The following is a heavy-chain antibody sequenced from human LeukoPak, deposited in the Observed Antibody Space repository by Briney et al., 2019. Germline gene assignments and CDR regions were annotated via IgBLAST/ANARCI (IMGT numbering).Heavy chain of an antibody. J-gene: IGHJ4*02. V-gene: IGHV3-74*01. D-gene: IGHD2/OR15-2a*01. Sequence: GGSLRLSCAASGFSFSDTWMHWVRQAPGEGLVCVSRIRSDGSDTRYAESVKGRFTISRDNAKNTLYLQMNSLRAEDTAVYYCARDWFNAIDYWGQGTLVTVSS. CDR2: IRSDGSDT. CDR3: ARDWFNAIDY. CDR1: GFSFSDTW.